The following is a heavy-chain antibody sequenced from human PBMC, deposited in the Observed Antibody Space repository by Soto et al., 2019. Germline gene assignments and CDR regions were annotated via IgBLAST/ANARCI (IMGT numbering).Heavy chain of an antibody. CDR3: AKVGSRDFYDSSGYYYYYGMDV. J-gene: IGHJ6*02. CDR1: GFTFSSYA. D-gene: IGHD3-22*01. V-gene: IGHV3-23*01. Sequence: GGSLRLSCAASGFTFSSYAMSWVRQAPGKGLEWVSAISGSGGSTYYADSVKGRFTISRDNSKNTLYLQMNSLRAEDTAVYYCAKVGSRDFYDSSGYYYYYGMDVWGQGTTVTVSS. CDR2: ISGSGGST.